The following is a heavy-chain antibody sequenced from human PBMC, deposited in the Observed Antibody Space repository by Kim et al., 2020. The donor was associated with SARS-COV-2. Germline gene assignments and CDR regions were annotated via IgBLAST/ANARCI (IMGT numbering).Heavy chain of an antibody. CDR2: IIPIFGTA. J-gene: IGHJ4*02. D-gene: IGHD3-16*02. Sequence: SVKVSCKASGGTFSSYAISWVRQAPGQGLEWMGGIIPIFGTANYAQKFQGRVTITADESTSTAYMELSSLRSEDTAVYYCARDRGYYDYVWGSYRYRHYFDYWGQGTLVTVSS. V-gene: IGHV1-69*13. CDR1: GGTFSSYA. CDR3: ARDRGYYDYVWGSYRYRHYFDY.